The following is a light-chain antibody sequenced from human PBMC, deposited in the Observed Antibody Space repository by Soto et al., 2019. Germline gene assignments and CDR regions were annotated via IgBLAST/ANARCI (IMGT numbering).Light chain of an antibody. Sequence: EIVLTQSPATLSLSPGGRATLSCRASQSVNSYLAWYQQKPGQAPRLLIYDASNRATGIPARFSGSGSGTDFTLIISRLEPEDFAVYYCQQRSNWPSITFGQGTRLEIK. J-gene: IGKJ5*01. CDR3: QQRSNWPSIT. CDR1: QSVNSY. CDR2: DAS. V-gene: IGKV3-11*01.